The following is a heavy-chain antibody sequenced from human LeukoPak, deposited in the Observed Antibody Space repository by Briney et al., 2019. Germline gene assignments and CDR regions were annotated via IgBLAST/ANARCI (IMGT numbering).Heavy chain of an antibody. CDR3: ANYGVDTAMKRAFDI. CDR2: IRYDGSNK. D-gene: IGHD5-18*01. J-gene: IGHJ3*02. CDR1: GFTFSSYG. Sequence: GGSLRLSCAASGFTFSSYGMHWVRQAPGKGLEWVAFIRYDGSNKYYADSVKGRFTISRDNSKNTLYLQMNSLRAEDTAVYYCANYGVDTAMKRAFDIWGQGTMVTVSS. V-gene: IGHV3-30*02.